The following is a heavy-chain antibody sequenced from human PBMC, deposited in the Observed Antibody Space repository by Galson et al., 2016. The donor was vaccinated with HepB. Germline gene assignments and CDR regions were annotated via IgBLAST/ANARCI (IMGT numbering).Heavy chain of an antibody. CDR2: ISGSGGST. V-gene: IGHV3-23*01. D-gene: IGHD3-10*01. Sequence: SLRLSCAASGFTFSSYPMSWVRQAPGKGLEWVSAISGSGGSTYYADSVKGRFTISRGNSKNTLYLQMNSLRAEDTAVYYCAKGRVSGKRGLDFDYWGQGTLVTVSS. CDR3: AKGRVSGKRGLDFDY. J-gene: IGHJ4*02. CDR1: GFTFSSYP.